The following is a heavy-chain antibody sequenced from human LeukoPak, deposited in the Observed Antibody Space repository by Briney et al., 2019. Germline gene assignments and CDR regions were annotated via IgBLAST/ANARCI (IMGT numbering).Heavy chain of an antibody. Sequence: GGALRLSCVASGFTFSRYNMNWVRRAPGKGLEWVASISSGSSSISYAHSVKGRFIISRANAQNSLYLQMNSLTAEDTAVYYCAKFVIYEGEDFWGQGTLVAVSS. CDR2: ISSGSSSI. CDR3: AKFVIYEGEDF. J-gene: IGHJ4*02. CDR1: GFTFSRYN. V-gene: IGHV3-21*01. D-gene: IGHD2-21*01.